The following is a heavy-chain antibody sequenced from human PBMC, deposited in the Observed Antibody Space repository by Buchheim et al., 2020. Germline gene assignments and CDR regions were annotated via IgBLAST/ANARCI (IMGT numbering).Heavy chain of an antibody. CDR2: IIPIFGTA. J-gene: IGHJ6*02. CDR1: GGTFSSYA. D-gene: IGHD6-19*01. CDR3: ASILAVAGTPLGYYGMDV. V-gene: IGHV1-69*01. Sequence: QVQLVQSGAEVKKPGSSVKVSCKTSGGTFSSYAISWVRQAPGQGLEWMGGIIPIFGTANYAQKFQGRVTITADESTSPAYMELSSLRSEDTAVYYCASILAVAGTPLGYYGMDVWGQGTT.